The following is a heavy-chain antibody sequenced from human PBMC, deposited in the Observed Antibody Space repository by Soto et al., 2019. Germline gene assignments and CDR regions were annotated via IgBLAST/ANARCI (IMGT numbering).Heavy chain of an antibody. D-gene: IGHD4-17*01. CDR2: SIPIFGTA. CDR1: GGTFSSYA. Sequence: QVQLVQSGAEVKKPGSSVKVSCKASGGTFSSYAISWVRQAPGQGLEWMGGSIPIFGTANDAQKFQGRVTITADEATRTAYMELSSLRSEDTAVYYCAGATVTRSWFDPWGQGTLVTVS. J-gene: IGHJ5*02. CDR3: AGATVTRSWFDP. V-gene: IGHV1-69*12.